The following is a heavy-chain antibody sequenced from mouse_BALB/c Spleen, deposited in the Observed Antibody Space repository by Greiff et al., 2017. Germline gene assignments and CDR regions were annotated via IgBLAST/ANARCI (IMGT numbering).Heavy chain of an antibody. CDR1: GYAFSSYW. CDR2: IYPGDGDT. CDR3: ASYYYAMDY. J-gene: IGHJ4*01. V-gene: IGHV1-80*01. Sequence: LVESGAELVRPGSSVKISCKASGYAFSSYWMNWVKQRPGQGLEWIGQIYPGDGDTNYNGKFKGKATLTADKSSSTAYMQLSSLTSEDSAVYYCASYYYAMDYWGQGTSVTVSS.